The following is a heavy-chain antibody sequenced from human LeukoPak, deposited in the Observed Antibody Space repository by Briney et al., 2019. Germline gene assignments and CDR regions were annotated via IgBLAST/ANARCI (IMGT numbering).Heavy chain of an antibody. CDR3: ARGITMVRDQSDY. J-gene: IGHJ4*02. CDR1: EHTFTSYD. V-gene: IGHV1-8*01. D-gene: IGHD3-10*01. Sequence: GASVKVSCKASEHTFTSYDINWVRQATGQGLEWMGWMNPNSGNTGYARKFQGRVTMTRNTSISTAYMELSSLRSEDTAVYYCARGITMVRDQSDYWGQGTLVTVSS. CDR2: MNPNSGNT.